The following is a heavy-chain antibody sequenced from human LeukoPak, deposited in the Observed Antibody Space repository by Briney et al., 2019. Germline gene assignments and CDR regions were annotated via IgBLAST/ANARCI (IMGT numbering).Heavy chain of an antibody. Sequence: GGSLRLSCAASGFTFSGYGMHWVRQAPGKGLEWVAFIRYDGSNKYYADSLKGRFTISRDNSKNTLYLQMNSLRAGDTAVYYCAKDPLYWGQGTLVTVSS. J-gene: IGHJ4*02. CDR2: IRYDGSNK. V-gene: IGHV3-30*02. CDR3: AKDPLY. CDR1: GFTFSGYG.